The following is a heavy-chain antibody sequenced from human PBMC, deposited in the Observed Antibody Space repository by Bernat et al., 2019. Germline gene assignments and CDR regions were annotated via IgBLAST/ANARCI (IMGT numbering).Heavy chain of an antibody. CDR2: ISYDGSNK. CDR3: ARAQSIAVAGSRKKSYACDI. V-gene: IGHV3-30-3*01. D-gene: IGHD6-19*01. Sequence: QVQLVESGGGVVQPGRSLRLSCAASGFTFSSYAMHWVRQAPGKGLEWVAVISYDGSNKYYADSVKGRFTISRDNSKNTLYLQMNSLRAEDTAVYYCARAQSIAVAGSRKKSYACDIWGQGTMVTVSS. CDR1: GFTFSSYA. J-gene: IGHJ3*02.